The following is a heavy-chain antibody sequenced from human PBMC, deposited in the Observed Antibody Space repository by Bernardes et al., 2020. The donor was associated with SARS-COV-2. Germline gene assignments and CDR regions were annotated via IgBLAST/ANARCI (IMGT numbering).Heavy chain of an antibody. J-gene: IGHJ3*01. Sequence: SQTLSLTCAISGDSVSSDSGAWNLLRQSPSRDLAWLGRTYYRSKWYKDYAPSVKSRIIINPDTSNNQVSLQLTSVTPEDTAVYYCARGRTRLDVWGQGTVVNISS. D-gene: IGHD4-17*01. CDR1: GDSVSSDSGA. CDR2: TYYRSKWYK. CDR3: ARGRTRLDV. V-gene: IGHV6-1*01.